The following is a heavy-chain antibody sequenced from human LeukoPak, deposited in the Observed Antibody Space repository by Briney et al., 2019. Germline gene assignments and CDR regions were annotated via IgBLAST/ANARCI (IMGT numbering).Heavy chain of an antibody. J-gene: IGHJ4*02. CDR1: GFTVTNYA. D-gene: IGHD2-2*01. CDR3: AKTSGILLVPAAFDY. V-gene: IGHV3-23*01. Sequence: GASLRLSCAASGFTVTNYAMNWVRQAPGKGLEWVSGYSGSGGNTHYADSVKGRFTLSRDNAKNTLHLQMNSLRADDTAVYYCAKTSGILLVPAAFDYWGQGTLVTVP. CDR2: YSGSGGNT.